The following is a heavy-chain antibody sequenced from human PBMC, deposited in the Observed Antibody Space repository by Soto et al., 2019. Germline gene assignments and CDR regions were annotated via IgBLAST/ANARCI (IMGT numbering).Heavy chain of an antibody. CDR2: IYYSGST. J-gene: IGHJ3*02. Sequence: SETLSLTCTVSVGSISSGDYYWSWIRQPPGKGLEWIGYIYYSGSTYYNPSLKSRVTISVDTSKNQFSLKLSSVTAADTAVYYCARLAPPDYDFWSGYHSGVASDAFDIWGQGTMVTVSS. CDR1: VGSISSGDYY. CDR3: ARLAPPDYDFWSGYHSGVASDAFDI. V-gene: IGHV4-30-4*01. D-gene: IGHD3-3*01.